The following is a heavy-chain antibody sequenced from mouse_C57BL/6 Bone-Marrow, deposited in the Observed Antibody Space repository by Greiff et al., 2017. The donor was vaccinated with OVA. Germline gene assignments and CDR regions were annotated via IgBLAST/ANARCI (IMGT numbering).Heavy chain of an antibody. CDR1: GYAFTNYL. J-gene: IGHJ3*01. CDR3: ARFEDGYPFFAY. Sequence: VKLMESGAELVRPGTSVKVSCKASGYAFTNYLIEWVKQRPGQGLEWIGVINPGSGGTNYNEKFKGKATLTADKSSSTAYMLLSSLTSEDSAVYFCARFEDGYPFFAYWGQGTLVTVSA. D-gene: IGHD2-3*01. V-gene: IGHV1-54*01. CDR2: INPGSGGT.